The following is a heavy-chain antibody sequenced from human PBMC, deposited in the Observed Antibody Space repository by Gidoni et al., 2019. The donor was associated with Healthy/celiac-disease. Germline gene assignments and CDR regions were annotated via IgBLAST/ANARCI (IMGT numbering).Heavy chain of an antibody. Sequence: EVQLVESGGRLVKPGGSLRLSCAPSGFTSRNACMSWARQVPGKGLGWVCRIKSKTDGGTTDYAAPVKGRFTISRDDSKNTLYLQMNSLKTEDTAVYYCTTALYYYGSGSYYSYYWGQGTLVTVSS. J-gene: IGHJ4*02. V-gene: IGHV3-15*01. CDR1: GFTSRNAC. CDR3: TTALYYYGSGSYYSYY. D-gene: IGHD3-10*01. CDR2: IKSKTDGGTT.